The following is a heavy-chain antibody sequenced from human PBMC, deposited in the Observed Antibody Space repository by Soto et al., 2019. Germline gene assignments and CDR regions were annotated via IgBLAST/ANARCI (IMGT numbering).Heavy chain of an antibody. CDR2: IYYSGDT. D-gene: IGHD6-13*01. J-gene: IGHJ4*03. V-gene: IGHV4-39*01. CDR1: GGSLGSRSYY. Sequence: SETLSLTCTVSGGSLGSRSYYWGWIRQSPGKGLEWIGNIYYSGDTSYNPSPKKRVPISVVTSKKQFYLHLSSLTAADTAIFYCASIAAPGTTQFDFWGQGTLVTVSS. CDR3: ASIAAPGTTQFDF.